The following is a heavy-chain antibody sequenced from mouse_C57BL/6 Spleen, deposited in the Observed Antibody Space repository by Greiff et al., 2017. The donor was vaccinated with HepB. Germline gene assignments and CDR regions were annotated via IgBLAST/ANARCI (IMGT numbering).Heavy chain of an antibody. CDR2: INYDGSST. CDR3: AREDDYHAMDY. Sequence: EVQLVESEGGLVQPGSSMKLSCTASGFTFSDYYMAWVRQVPEKGLEWVANINYDGSSTYYLDSLKSRFIISRDNAKNILYLQMSSLKSEDTATYYCAREDDYHAMDYWGQGTSGTVSS. CDR1: GFTFSDYY. J-gene: IGHJ4*01. V-gene: IGHV5-16*01.